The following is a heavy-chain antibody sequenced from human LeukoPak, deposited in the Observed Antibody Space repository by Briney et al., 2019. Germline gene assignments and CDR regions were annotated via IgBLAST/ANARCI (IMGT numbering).Heavy chain of an antibody. CDR2: ISYDGSNK. CDR1: GFTFSSYA. J-gene: IGHJ6*02. D-gene: IGHD3/OR15-3a*01. Sequence: GGSLRLSCAASGFTFSSYAMHWVRQAPGKGLEWVAVISYDGSNKYYADSVKGRFTISRDNSKNTLYLQMNSLRAEDTAVYYCAREVLGLYCYYGMDVWGQGTTVTVSS. CDR3: AREVLGLYCYYGMDV. V-gene: IGHV3-30-3*01.